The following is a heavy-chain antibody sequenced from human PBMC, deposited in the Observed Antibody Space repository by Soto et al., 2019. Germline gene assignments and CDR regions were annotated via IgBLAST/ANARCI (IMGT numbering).Heavy chain of an antibody. Sequence: ASVKVSCKASGYTFTSYAMHWVRQAPGKRLEWMGRFDPEDGETKYAQKFQGRVTMTEDTSTDTAYMQLSSLRSEDTAVYYCATGLEVPAAIYFDYWGQGTLVTVSS. CDR1: GYTFTSYA. J-gene: IGHJ4*02. CDR2: FDPEDGET. D-gene: IGHD2-2*01. V-gene: IGHV1-24*01. CDR3: ATGLEVPAAIYFDY.